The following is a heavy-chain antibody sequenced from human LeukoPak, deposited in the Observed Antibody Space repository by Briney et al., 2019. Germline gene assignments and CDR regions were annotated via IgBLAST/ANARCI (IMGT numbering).Heavy chain of an antibody. J-gene: IGHJ4*02. CDR3: ARDRSSSGWKDGYYFDY. V-gene: IGHV4-4*07. CDR2: IYTSGST. D-gene: IGHD6-19*01. Sequence: KPSETLSLTCTVPGGSISSYYWSWIRQPAGKGLEWIGRIYTSGSTNYNPSLKSRVTMSVDTSKNQFSLKLSSVTAADTAVYYCARDRSSSGWKDGYYFDYWGQGTLVTVSS. CDR1: GGSISSYY.